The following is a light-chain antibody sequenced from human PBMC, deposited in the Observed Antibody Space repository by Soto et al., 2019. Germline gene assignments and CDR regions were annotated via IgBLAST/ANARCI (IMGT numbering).Light chain of an antibody. V-gene: IGKV1-39*01. CDR2: GAS. CDR1: QSINVY. Sequence: DIQMTQSPSSLSASVGDRVTITCRASQSINVYLHWYQQKPGKPPNLLIYGASSLQSGVPSRFSGGGSGTDFTLTISSLQPEDVGTYYCQQTDSTPKTVGGGTKVDSK. CDR3: QQTDSTPKT. J-gene: IGKJ4*01.